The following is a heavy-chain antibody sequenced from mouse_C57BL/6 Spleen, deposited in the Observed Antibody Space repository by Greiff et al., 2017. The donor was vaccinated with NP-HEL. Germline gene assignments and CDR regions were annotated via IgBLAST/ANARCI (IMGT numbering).Heavy chain of an antibody. D-gene: IGHD2-3*01. V-gene: IGHV1-22*01. Sequence: EVQLQQSGPELVKPGASVKMSCKASGYTFTDYNMHWVKQSHGKSLEWIGYINPNNGGTSYNQKFKGKATLTVNKSSSTAYMELRSLTSEDSAVYYCARESDGYYYAMDYWGQGTSVTVSS. J-gene: IGHJ4*01. CDR3: ARESDGYYYAMDY. CDR1: GYTFTDYN. CDR2: INPNNGGT.